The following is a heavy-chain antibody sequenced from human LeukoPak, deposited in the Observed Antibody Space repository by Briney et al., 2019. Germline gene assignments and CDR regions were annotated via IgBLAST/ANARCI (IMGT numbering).Heavy chain of an antibody. V-gene: IGHV4-59*08. Sequence: SETLSLTCTVSGGSLSSYYWSWIRQPPGKGLEWIGYIYYSGSTNYNPSLKSRVTISVDTSKNQFSLKLSSVTAADTAVYYCARGASEALKDIVVVPAADAYYYYGMDVWGQGTTVTVSS. D-gene: IGHD2-2*01. CDR1: GGSLSSYY. CDR3: ARGASEALKDIVVVPAADAYYYYGMDV. CDR2: IYYSGST. J-gene: IGHJ6*02.